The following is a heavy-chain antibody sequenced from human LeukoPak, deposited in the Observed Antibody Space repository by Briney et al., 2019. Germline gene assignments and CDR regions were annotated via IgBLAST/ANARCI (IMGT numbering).Heavy chain of an antibody. J-gene: IGHJ4*02. CDR3: ARGRYCSGGSCYVLPFDY. CDR2: IYHSGST. V-gene: IGHV4-38-2*02. D-gene: IGHD2-15*01. Sequence: SETLSLTCTVSGYSISSGYHWGWIRQPPGKGREWIGGIYHSGSTYYNPSLKSRVTIPVDTSKNQFSLKLSSVTAADTAVYYCARGRYCSGGSCYVLPFDYWGQGTLVTVSS. CDR1: GYSISSGYH.